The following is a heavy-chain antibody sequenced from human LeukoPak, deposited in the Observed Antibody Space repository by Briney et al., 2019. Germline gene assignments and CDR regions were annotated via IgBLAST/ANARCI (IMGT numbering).Heavy chain of an antibody. Sequence: PGRSLRLSCAASGLIFSRYGMHWVRQAPGKGLERVAVIWNDGTNKKYADSVQGRFTISRDNSKNTLDLQMNSLRAEDTAVYYCARLGSQNYFDYWGQGTLVTVSS. CDR2: IWNDGTNK. J-gene: IGHJ4*02. V-gene: IGHV3-33*01. CDR1: GLIFSRYG. CDR3: ARLGSQNYFDY. D-gene: IGHD3-10*01.